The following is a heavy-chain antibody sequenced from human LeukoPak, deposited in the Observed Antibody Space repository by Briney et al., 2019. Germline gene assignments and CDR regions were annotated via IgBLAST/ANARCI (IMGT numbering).Heavy chain of an antibody. CDR1: GFTFSTYA. D-gene: IGHD2-15*01. CDR2: IKEDGGEK. V-gene: IGHV3-7*01. Sequence: GGSLRLSCAASGFTFSTYAMSWVRQAPGKGLEWVSNIKEDGGEKNYVDSVKGRFIISRDNVKNSLYLQMNSLRDEDTAVYYCARDFGYCRGGSRYTRMDVWGKGTTVTVSS. J-gene: IGHJ6*03. CDR3: ARDFGYCRGGSRYTRMDV.